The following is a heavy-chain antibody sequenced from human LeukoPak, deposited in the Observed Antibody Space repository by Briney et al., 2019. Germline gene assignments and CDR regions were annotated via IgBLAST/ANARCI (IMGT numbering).Heavy chain of an antibody. CDR2: INPNSGGT. J-gene: IGHJ3*02. Sequence: GASVKVSCKASGYTFTGYYMHWVRQAPGQGLEWMGWINPNSGGTNYAQKFQGRVTMTRDTSISTAYMELSRLRSDDTAVYYCARASRTHGSRVAFDIWGQGTMVTVSS. D-gene: IGHD1-26*01. V-gene: IGHV1-2*02. CDR3: ARASRTHGSRVAFDI. CDR1: GYTFTGYY.